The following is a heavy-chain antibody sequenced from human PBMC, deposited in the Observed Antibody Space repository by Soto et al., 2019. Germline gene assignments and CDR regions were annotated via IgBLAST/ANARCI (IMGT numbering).Heavy chain of an antibody. CDR2: IYYSGST. J-gene: IGHJ6*02. Sequence: SETLSLTCTVSGGSISSSSYYWGWIRQPPGKGLEWIGSIYYSGSTYYNPSLKSRVTISVDTSKNQFSLKLSSVTAADTAVYYCARQVQRPFYYYYGMDVWGQGTTVTVSS. CDR3: ARQVQRPFYYYYGMDV. CDR1: GGSISSSSYY. D-gene: IGHD1-1*01. V-gene: IGHV4-39*01.